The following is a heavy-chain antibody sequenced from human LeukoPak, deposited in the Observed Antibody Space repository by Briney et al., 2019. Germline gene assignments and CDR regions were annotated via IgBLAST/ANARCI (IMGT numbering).Heavy chain of an antibody. CDR3: ARGRKWLRLPPHFDY. CDR1: GGSFSGYY. Sequence: NPSETLSLTCAVYGGSFSGYYWSWIRQPPGKGLEWIGEINHSGSTNYNPSLKSRVTISVDTSKNQFSLKLSSVTAADTAVYYCARGRKWLRLPPHFDYWGQGTLVTVSS. V-gene: IGHV4-34*01. J-gene: IGHJ4*02. D-gene: IGHD5-12*01. CDR2: INHSGST.